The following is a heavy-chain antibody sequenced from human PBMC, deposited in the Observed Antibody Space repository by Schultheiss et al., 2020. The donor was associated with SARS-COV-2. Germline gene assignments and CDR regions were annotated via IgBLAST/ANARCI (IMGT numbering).Heavy chain of an antibody. V-gene: IGHV4-4*07. D-gene: IGHD3-22*01. CDR2: FYARGST. Sequence: SQTLSLTCTVSGGSISSYYWSWIRQTAGKGLEFIGRFYARGSTKYNPSLKSRVTISVDTSKNQFSLKLSSVTAADTAVYYCARDRLDSSGYYYYGMDVWGQGTTVTVSS. CDR3: ARDRLDSSGYYYYGMDV. CDR1: GGSISSYY. J-gene: IGHJ6*02.